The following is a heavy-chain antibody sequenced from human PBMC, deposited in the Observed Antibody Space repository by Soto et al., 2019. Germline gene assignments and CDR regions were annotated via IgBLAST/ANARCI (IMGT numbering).Heavy chain of an antibody. CDR2: IVSGGRTI. CDR3: ARETPLTPAGKFDI. CDR1: GFTFADYY. J-gene: IGHJ4*02. D-gene: IGHD6-13*01. Sequence: QVQLGESGGGLVKPGGSLRLSCEGSGFTFADYYMSWFRQAPGKGLEWVSYIVSGGRTIYYSDSVKGRFTISRDDDKSSMYLQLNGLRADDTAVYYWARETPLTPAGKFDIWGQGTVVTVPS. V-gene: IGHV3-11*01.